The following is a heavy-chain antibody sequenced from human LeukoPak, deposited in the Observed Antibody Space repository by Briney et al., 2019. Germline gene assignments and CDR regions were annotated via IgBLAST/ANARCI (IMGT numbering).Heavy chain of an antibody. CDR3: ARDNQDCSSGSCYSGLVFDY. Sequence: SVKVSCKASGGTFSSYAISWVRQAPGQGPEWMGGIIPIFGTANYAQKFQGRVTITADESTSTAYMELSSLRSEDTAVYYCARDNQDCSSGSCYSGLVFDYWGQGTLVAVSS. J-gene: IGHJ4*02. CDR2: IIPIFGTA. D-gene: IGHD2-15*01. CDR1: GGTFSSYA. V-gene: IGHV1-69*13.